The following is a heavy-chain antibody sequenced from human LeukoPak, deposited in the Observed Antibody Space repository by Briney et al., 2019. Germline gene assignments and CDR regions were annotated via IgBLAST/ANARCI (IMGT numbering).Heavy chain of an antibody. CDR3: AKGRTGTTRAFDI. Sequence: GRSLRLSCAASGFTFSSYGMHWVRQAPGKGLEWVAVISYDGSNKYYADSVKGRFTISRDNSKNTLYLQMNSLRAEDTAVYYCAKGRTGTTRAFDIWGQGTMVTVSS. D-gene: IGHD1-1*01. CDR1: GFTFSSYG. V-gene: IGHV3-30*18. J-gene: IGHJ3*02. CDR2: ISYDGSNK.